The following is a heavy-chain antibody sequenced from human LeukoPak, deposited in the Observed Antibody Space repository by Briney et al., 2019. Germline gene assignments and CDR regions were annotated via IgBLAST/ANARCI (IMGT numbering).Heavy chain of an antibody. CDR3: AKTASSGWYRCDY. Sequence: PGGSLRLSCAASGFTFSSYAMSWVRQAPGKGLEWVSAISGSGGSTYYAGSVKGRFTISRDNSKNTPYLQMNSLRAEDTAVYYCAKTASSGWYRCDYWGQGTLVTVSS. V-gene: IGHV3-23*01. CDR1: GFTFSSYA. CDR2: ISGSGGST. J-gene: IGHJ4*02. D-gene: IGHD6-19*01.